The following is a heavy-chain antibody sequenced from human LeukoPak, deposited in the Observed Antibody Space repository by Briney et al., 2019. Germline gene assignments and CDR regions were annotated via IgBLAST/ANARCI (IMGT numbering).Heavy chain of an antibody. J-gene: IGHJ4*02. CDR2: VGATGDT. CDR3: ARGVPPMGTIDD. V-gene: IGHV3-13*01. CDR1: GFTFSNYD. D-gene: IGHD3-10*01. Sequence: PGGSLRLSCAVSGFTFSNYDMHWVRQATGKGLEWVSVVGATGDTYYAGSVKGRFTISRENAKNSLYLQMNSLRAGGTAVYYCARGVPPMGTIDDWGQGTLVTVSS.